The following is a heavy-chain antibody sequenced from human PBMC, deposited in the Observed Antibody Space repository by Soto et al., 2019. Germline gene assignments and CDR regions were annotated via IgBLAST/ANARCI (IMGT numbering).Heavy chain of an antibody. D-gene: IGHD2-15*01. V-gene: IGHV4-28*01. J-gene: IGHJ4*02. CDR3: ARKIGGSHPFDD. CDR1: GYTISGDKW. CDR2: IRHDGNR. Sequence: QVHLRESGPGLARPSDTLSLTCAVSGYTISGDKWWGWIRQPPGKGLEWIGYIRHDGNRHYSPTLQSLVTMSVDTSKNQFSLNLTSVTAVDTAVYYCARKIGGSHPFDDWGQGTRVTVSS.